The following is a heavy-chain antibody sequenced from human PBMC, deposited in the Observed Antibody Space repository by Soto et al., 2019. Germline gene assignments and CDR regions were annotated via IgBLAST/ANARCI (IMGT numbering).Heavy chain of an antibody. CDR3: AALLAGG. V-gene: IGHV4-30-4*01. D-gene: IGHD3-10*01. CDR1: GASVTSGDFY. CDR2: VYYNESA. Sequence: QVQLQEPGPRLVSPSETLSLTCTVSGASVTSGDFYWSWISQPPGKGLEWIGYVYYNESAYYNPSLKSRTSISVDTSKNHFTLELSSVTAADTAVYYCAALLAGGWGQGSLVTVSS. J-gene: IGHJ4*02.